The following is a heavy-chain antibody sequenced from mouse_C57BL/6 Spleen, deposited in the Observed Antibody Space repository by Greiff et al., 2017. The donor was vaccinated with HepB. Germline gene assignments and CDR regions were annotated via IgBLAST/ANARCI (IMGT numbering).Heavy chain of an antibody. J-gene: IGHJ4*01. CDR2: IDPETGGT. CDR3: TRKGGVSMDY. CDR1: GYTFTDYE. V-gene: IGHV1-15*01. Sequence: QVQLQQSGAELVRPGASVTLSCKASGYTFTDYEMHWVKQTPVHGLEWIGAIDPETGGTAYNQKFQGKAILTADKSSSTAYMELRSLTSEDSAVYYCTRKGGVSMDYWGQGTSVTVSS.